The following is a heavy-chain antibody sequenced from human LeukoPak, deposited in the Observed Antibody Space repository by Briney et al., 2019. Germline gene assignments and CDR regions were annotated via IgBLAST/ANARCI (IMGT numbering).Heavy chain of an antibody. Sequence: GGSLRLSCAASGFTFSVTWMSWVRQAPGRGLEWVGRFKSKAASGTTDYAAPVAGRFTISRDDSKNMLYLQMNSLKTEDTAVYYCTRGAPQADVFDIWGQGTTLTVSS. CDR1: GFTFSVTW. CDR3: TRGAPQADVFDI. D-gene: IGHD1-26*01. J-gene: IGHJ3*02. CDR2: FKSKAASGTT. V-gene: IGHV3-15*01.